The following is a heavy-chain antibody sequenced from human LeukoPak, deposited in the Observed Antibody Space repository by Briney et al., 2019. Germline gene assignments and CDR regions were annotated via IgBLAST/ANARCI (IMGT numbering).Heavy chain of an antibody. CDR3: ARVHDYGDSDY. D-gene: IGHD4-17*01. Sequence: GASVKVSCKASGYTFTSYYMHWVRQAPGQGLEWMGIINPSGGSTSYAQEFQGRVTMTRDMSTSTVYMELSSLRSEDTTVYYCARVHDYGDSDYWGQGTLVTVSS. CDR2: INPSGGST. CDR1: GYTFTSYY. V-gene: IGHV1-46*01. J-gene: IGHJ4*02.